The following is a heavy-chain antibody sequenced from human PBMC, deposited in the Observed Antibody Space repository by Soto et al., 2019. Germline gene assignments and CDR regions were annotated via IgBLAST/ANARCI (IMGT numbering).Heavy chain of an antibody. V-gene: IGHV1-69*12. D-gene: IGHD1-20*01. CDR1: GGTFSSYA. Sequence: QVQLVQSGAEVKKPGSSVKVSCKASGGTFSSYAISWVRQAPGQGLEWMGGIIPIFGTANYAQKFQGRVTSTADESTSTAYMELSSLRSEDTAVYYCARISGYSDLGRYNLVDYGMDVWGQGTTVTVSS. CDR3: ARISGYSDLGRYNLVDYGMDV. J-gene: IGHJ6*02. CDR2: IIPIFGTA.